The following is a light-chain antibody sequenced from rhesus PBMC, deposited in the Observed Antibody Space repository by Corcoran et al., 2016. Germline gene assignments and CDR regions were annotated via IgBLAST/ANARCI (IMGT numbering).Light chain of an antibody. CDR2: DAS. V-gene: IGKV1-18*01. J-gene: IGKJ2*01. Sequence: DIQMTQSPSSLSASVGDKVTITCRASQGISRWLAWSQQKPGTAPDLLIYDASSLQPGVPSRFSGSGSGTDYTLTISSLQPEDFATYYCQQGYSPPYSFGQGTKVEFK. CDR3: QQGYSPPYS. CDR1: QGISRW.